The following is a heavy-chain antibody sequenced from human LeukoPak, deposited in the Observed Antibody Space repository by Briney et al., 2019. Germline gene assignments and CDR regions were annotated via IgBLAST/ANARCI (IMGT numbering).Heavy chain of an antibody. J-gene: IGHJ4*02. Sequence: GASVKVSCKASGYTFTGYYMHWVRQAPGQGLEWMGWINPNSGGTNYAQKFQGRVTMTRDTSISTAYMVLSRLRSDDTAVYYCARDWVPNWNYAFDYWGQGTLVTVSS. D-gene: IGHD1-7*01. CDR1: GYTFTGYY. CDR3: ARDWVPNWNYAFDY. CDR2: INPNSGGT. V-gene: IGHV1-2*02.